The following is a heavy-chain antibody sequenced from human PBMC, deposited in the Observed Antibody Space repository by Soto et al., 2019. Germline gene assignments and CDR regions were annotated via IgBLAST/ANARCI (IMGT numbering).Heavy chain of an antibody. Sequence: ASVKVSCKASGYTFTGYYMHWVRQAPGQGLEWMGWINPNSGGTNYAQKFQGWVTMTRDTSISTAYMELSRLRSDDTAVYYCAREKSGSSWNYHYYGMDFWGQGTTVTVSS. V-gene: IGHV1-2*04. J-gene: IGHJ6*02. D-gene: IGHD6-13*01. CDR2: INPNSGGT. CDR1: GYTFTGYY. CDR3: AREKSGSSWNYHYYGMDF.